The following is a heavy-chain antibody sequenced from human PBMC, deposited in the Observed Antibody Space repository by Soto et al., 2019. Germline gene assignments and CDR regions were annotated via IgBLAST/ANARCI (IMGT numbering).Heavy chain of an antibody. CDR1: GGTFSGYA. D-gene: IGHD2-2*01. CDR3: ARALGYCSSTSCSQAAYYYYGMDV. J-gene: IGHJ6*01. Sequence: SVKVSCKASGGTFSGYAISWVRQAPGQGLEWMGGIIPIFGTANYAQKFQGRVTITADESTSTAYMELSSLRSEDTAVYYCARALGYCSSTSCSQAAYYYYGMDVWGQGTTVTVSS. V-gene: IGHV1-69*13. CDR2: IIPIFGTA.